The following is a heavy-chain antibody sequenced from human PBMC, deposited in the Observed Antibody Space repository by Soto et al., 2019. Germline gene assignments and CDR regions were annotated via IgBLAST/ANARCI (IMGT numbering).Heavy chain of an antibody. D-gene: IGHD3-22*01. J-gene: IGHJ4*02. CDR1: GGTFSSYA. V-gene: IGHV1-69*01. CDR2: IIPIFGTA. CDR3: ARGGGYYYDSSGYVNFDY. Sequence: QVQLVQSGAEVKKPGSSVKVSCKASGGTFSSYAISWVRQAPGQGLEWMGGIIPIFGTANYAQKFQGRVTITADEYTSTDYMELSSLRSEDTAVYYCARGGGYYYDSSGYVNFDYWGQGTLVTISS.